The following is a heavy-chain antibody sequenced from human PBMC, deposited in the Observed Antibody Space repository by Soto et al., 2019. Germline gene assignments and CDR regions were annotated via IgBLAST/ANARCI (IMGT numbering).Heavy chain of an antibody. J-gene: IGHJ3*02. CDR3: ARRPGFGHAFDI. D-gene: IGHD3-10*01. CDR2: IYNRGST. CDR1: GGSISSYY. Sequence: SETLSLTCTVSGGSISSYYWSWIRQPPGKGLEWIGYIYNRGSTNYNPSIKSRVTISVDTSKNQFSLKLSSVTAADTAVYYCARRPGFGHAFDIWGQGTMVT. V-gene: IGHV4-59*08.